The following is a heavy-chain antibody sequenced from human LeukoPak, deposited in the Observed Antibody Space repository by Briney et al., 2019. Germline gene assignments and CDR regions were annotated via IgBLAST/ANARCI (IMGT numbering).Heavy chain of an antibody. J-gene: IGHJ5*02. D-gene: IGHD3-22*01. CDR3: ARTGGTYYYDSSGYYPSWFDP. V-gene: IGHV4-34*01. Sequence: PSETLSLTCAVYGGSFRGYYWSWIRQPPGKGLEWIGEINDSGSTHYNTSLNSRVTISVDTSKNQVYLKLSSVTAADTAVYYCARTGGTYYYDSSGYYPSWFDPWGQGTLVTVSS. CDR2: INDSGST. CDR1: GGSFRGYY.